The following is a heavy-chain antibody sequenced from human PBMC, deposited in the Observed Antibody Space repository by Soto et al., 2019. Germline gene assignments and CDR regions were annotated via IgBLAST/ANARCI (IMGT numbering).Heavy chain of an antibody. J-gene: IGHJ4*02. CDR2: IYYSGST. Sequence: SETLSLTCTVSGGSISSYYWSWIRQPPGKGLEWIGYIYYSGSTSYNPSLKSRVTISVDTSKNQFSLKLSSVTAADTAVYYCARNSRGSYHDYWGQGTLVTVSS. CDR1: GGSISSYY. CDR3: ARNSRGSYHDY. V-gene: IGHV4-59*08. D-gene: IGHD1-26*01.